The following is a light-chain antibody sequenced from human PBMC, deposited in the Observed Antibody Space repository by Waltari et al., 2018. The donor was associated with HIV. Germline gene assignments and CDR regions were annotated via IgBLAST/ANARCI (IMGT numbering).Light chain of an antibody. V-gene: IGLV1-44*01. CDR1: SSTIGRNH. Sequence: QSVLTQPPSASGTPGQRVTISCSGTSSTIGRNHVHWYQQLPGTAPKLLIYSNNQRPSGVPDRFSGSKSGTSASLAISGLQSEDEADYYCAAWDDSLNGVVFGGGTKLTVL. J-gene: IGLJ2*01. CDR3: AAWDDSLNGVV. CDR2: SNN.